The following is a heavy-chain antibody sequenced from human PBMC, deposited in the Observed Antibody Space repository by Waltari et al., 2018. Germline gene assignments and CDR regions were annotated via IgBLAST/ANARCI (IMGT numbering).Heavy chain of an antibody. CDR3: VRDQWFAFDI. CDR1: GFTLSNHW. J-gene: IGHJ3*02. CDR2: IMTDGREE. D-gene: IGHD3-22*01. Sequence: EVQLVESGGGLVQPGGSLRLSCAASGFTLSNHWMSWVRQAPGKGLEWVANIMTDGREEYYVDSVRGRFTISRDNAKNSLYLQMNSLRPEDTAVYYCVRDQWFAFDIWGQGTMVTVSS. V-gene: IGHV3-7*01.